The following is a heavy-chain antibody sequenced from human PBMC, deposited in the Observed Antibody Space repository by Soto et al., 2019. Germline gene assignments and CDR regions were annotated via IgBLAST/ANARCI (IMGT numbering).Heavy chain of an antibody. CDR1: GFTFDDYA. Sequence: PGGSLRLSCAASGFTFDDYAMNWVRQVPRKGLEWVSGINWNSGSIGYGDSVKGRFAISRDNAKNSLHLQMNSLSAEDTAFYYCVKDESINWYSGHFRHWGQGTLVTVSS. V-gene: IGHV3-9*01. D-gene: IGHD6-13*01. J-gene: IGHJ1*01. CDR3: VKDESINWYSGHFRH. CDR2: INWNSGSI.